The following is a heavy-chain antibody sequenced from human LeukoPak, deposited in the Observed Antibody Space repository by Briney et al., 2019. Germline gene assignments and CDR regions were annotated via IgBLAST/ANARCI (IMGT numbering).Heavy chain of an antibody. J-gene: IGHJ4*02. CDR3: AREVEWLSY. CDR1: GFSFPNYG. D-gene: IGHD3-3*01. Sequence: GRSLRLSCEASGFSFPNYGMHWVRQAPGKGLEWVAIISYDGSNKYYADSVKGRFTISRDNSKNTLYLQMNSLRAEDTAVYYCAREVEWLSYWGQGTLVTVSS. V-gene: IGHV3-30*03. CDR2: ISYDGSNK.